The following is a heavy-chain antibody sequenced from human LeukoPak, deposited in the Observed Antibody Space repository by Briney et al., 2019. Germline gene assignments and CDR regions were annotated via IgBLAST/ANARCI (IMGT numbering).Heavy chain of an antibody. D-gene: IGHD1-26*01. V-gene: IGHV4-59*05. CDR3: ARPEATALVDV. CDR1: GASTTSYY. Sequence: SETLSLTCAVSGASTTSYYWSWIRQPPGKGLEWIGSIYYSGSTYYNPSLKSRVTISVDTSKNQFSLKLSSVTAADTAVYYCARPEATALVDVWGKGTTVTVSS. CDR2: IYYSGST. J-gene: IGHJ6*04.